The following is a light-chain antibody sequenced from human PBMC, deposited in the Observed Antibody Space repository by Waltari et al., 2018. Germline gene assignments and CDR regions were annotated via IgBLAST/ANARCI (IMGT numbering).Light chain of an antibody. CDR2: GAS. CDR3: QQYNNWPNT. CDR1: KNVGSN. Sequence: EIVMTKSPATLSVSPGERGTLSCRASKNVGSNVAWYQQKPGQAPRLLIYGASTRAAGIPGSFSGSGSGTEFTLSISSLQSEDFAVYYCQQYNNWPNTFGQGTKLEIK. V-gene: IGKV3-15*01. J-gene: IGKJ2*01.